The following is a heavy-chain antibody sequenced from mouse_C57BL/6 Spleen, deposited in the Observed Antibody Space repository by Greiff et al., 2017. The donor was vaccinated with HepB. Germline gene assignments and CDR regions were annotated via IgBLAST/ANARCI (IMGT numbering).Heavy chain of an antibody. Sequence: VQLQQSGAELVRPGASVKLSCTASGFNIKDDYMHWVKQRPEQGLEWIGWIDPENGDTEYASKFQGKATITADTSSNTAYLQLSSLTSEDTAVYYCTTDYYGSRTGYFDVWGTGTTVTVSS. CDR2: IDPENGDT. CDR3: TTDYYGSRTGYFDV. CDR1: GFNIKDDY. D-gene: IGHD1-1*01. V-gene: IGHV14-4*01. J-gene: IGHJ1*03.